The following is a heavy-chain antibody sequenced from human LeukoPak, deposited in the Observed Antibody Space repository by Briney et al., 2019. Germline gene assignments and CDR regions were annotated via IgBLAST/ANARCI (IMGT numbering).Heavy chain of an antibody. V-gene: IGHV3-23*01. CDR2: ISGSGGST. CDR3: AKWRMVRGVTSSFDY. J-gene: IGHJ4*02. Sequence: GGSLRLSCAASGFTFSSYAMSWVRQAPGKRLEWVSAISGSGGSTYYADSVKGRFTISRDNSKNTLYLQMNSLRAEDTAVYYCAKWRMVRGVTSSFDYWGQGTLVTVSS. CDR1: GFTFSSYA. D-gene: IGHD3-10*01.